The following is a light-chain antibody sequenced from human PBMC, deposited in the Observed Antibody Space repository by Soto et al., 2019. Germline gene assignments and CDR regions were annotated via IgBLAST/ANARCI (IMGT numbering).Light chain of an antibody. Sequence: QAGVTQEHSLTVSPGGTVTLTCGSSPRAVTNGHHPYWFAQKPGQAPRRLVYGTTNRHSWTPGRFSGSLLGVKAALTLSGAPSGEEDEYYGLLAYNDPGGFGTGTQGPGL. CDR3: LLAYNDPGG. V-gene: IGLV7-46*01. CDR2: GTT. CDR1: PRAVTNGHH. J-gene: IGLJ1*01.